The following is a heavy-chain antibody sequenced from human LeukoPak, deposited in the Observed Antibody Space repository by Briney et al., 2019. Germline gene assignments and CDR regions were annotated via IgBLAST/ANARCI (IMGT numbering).Heavy chain of an antibody. CDR1: GFTFSTYG. Sequence: GGSLRLSCTASGFTFSTYGMHWVRQAPGKGLEWVTLISYDGSTKYYSDSVKGRFTLSRDNSKNTLYLQMNSLRAEDTAVYYCAKTSITMIVVVITPYFDYWGQGTLVTVSS. CDR2: ISYDGSTK. J-gene: IGHJ4*02. V-gene: IGHV3-30*18. CDR3: AKTSITMIVVVITPYFDY. D-gene: IGHD3-22*01.